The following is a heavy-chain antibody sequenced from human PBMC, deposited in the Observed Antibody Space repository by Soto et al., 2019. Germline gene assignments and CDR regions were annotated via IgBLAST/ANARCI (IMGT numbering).Heavy chain of an antibody. D-gene: IGHD5-18*01. V-gene: IGHV1-69*01. J-gene: IGHJ4*02. CDR2: IIPIFATV. CDR1: GGSFSSNP. CDR3: ARGGRGYSSAPRYYFDY. Sequence: QVQLVQSGSEVKKPGSSVKVSCKASGGSFSSNPISWVRQAPGQGLEWMAGIIPIFATVHYAQKFQGRVTITADESTSTAYRELASRRAEDTAVYFCARGGRGYSSAPRYYFDYWGQGTLVTVSS.